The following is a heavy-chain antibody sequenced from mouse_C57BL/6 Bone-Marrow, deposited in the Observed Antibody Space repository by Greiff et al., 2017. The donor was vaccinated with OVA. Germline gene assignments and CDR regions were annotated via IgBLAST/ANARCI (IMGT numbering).Heavy chain of an antibody. CDR3: ASRIYYDYDYAMDY. CDR2: IYPRSGNT. J-gene: IGHJ4*01. Sequence: VMLVESGAELARPGASVKLSCKASGYTFTSYGISWVKQRTGQGLEWIGEIYPRSGNTYYNEKFKGKATLTADKSSSTAYMELRSLTSEDSAVYFCASRIYYDYDYAMDYWGQGTSVTVSS. V-gene: IGHV1-81*01. D-gene: IGHD2-4*01. CDR1: GYTFTSYG.